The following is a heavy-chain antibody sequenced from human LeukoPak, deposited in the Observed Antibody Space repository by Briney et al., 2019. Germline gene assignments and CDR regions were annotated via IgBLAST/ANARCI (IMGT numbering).Heavy chain of an antibody. V-gene: IGHV4-59*01. CDR3: ARGAAATRTY. D-gene: IGHD2-15*01. Sequence: PAETLSLTCTVSGGSISGYYWSWIRQPPGKGLEWVGYIHYSGSTDYNPSLKSRVTISVDTSKNQFSLKRTSVTAADTAVYYWARGAAATRTYGGQGMLVTVSS. CDR1: GGSISGYY. J-gene: IGHJ4*02. CDR2: IHYSGST.